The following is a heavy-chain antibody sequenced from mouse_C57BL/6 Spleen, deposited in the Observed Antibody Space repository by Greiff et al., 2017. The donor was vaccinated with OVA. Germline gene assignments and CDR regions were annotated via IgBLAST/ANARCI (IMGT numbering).Heavy chain of an antibody. CDR1: GYTFTSYD. V-gene: IGHV1-85*01. CDR3: ARGYSNYHWYFDV. Sequence: VQGVESGPELVKPGASVKLSCKASGYTFTSYDINWVKQRPGQGLEWIGWIYPRDGSTKYNEKFKGKATLTVDTSSSTAYMELHSLTSEDSAVYFCARGYSNYHWYFDVWGTGTTVTVSS. J-gene: IGHJ1*03. D-gene: IGHD2-5*01. CDR2: IYPRDGST.